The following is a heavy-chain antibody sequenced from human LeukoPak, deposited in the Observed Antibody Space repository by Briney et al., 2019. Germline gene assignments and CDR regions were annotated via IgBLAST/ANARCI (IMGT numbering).Heavy chain of an antibody. CDR1: GFTFNSYS. CDR2: INQDGTEK. J-gene: IGHJ4*02. V-gene: IGHV3-7*01. Sequence: GGSLRLSCAASGFTFNSYSMNWVRQAPGKGLEWVANINQDGTEKYYVDSVKGRFTISRDNAKNSLDLQMNSLRVEDTGIYYCVKVAKYYYGSETYYFFEHWGQGTPVTASS. CDR3: VKVAKYYYGSETYYFFEH. D-gene: IGHD3-10*01.